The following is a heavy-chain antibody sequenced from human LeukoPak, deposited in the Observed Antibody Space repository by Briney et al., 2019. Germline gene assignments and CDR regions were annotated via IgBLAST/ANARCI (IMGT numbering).Heavy chain of an antibody. D-gene: IGHD2-15*01. CDR1: GGSISSSSYY. Sequence: PSETLSLTCTVSGGSISSSSYYWGWIRQPPGKGLEWIGSIYYSGSTYYNPSLKSRVTISVDTSKNQFSLKLSSVTAADTAVYYCARLLCGDSCYGDYWGQGTLVTVSS. V-gene: IGHV4-39*01. CDR3: ARLLCGDSCYGDY. J-gene: IGHJ4*02. CDR2: IYYSGST.